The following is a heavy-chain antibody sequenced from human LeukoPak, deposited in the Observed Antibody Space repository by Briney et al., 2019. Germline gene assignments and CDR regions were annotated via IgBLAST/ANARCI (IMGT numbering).Heavy chain of an antibody. D-gene: IGHD4-23*01. J-gene: IGHJ5*02. CDR3: ARVFGGPVSRRFDP. CDR2: IYTSGSS. V-gene: IGHV4-61*09. Sequence: SETLSLTCTVSGGSISSGSYDWYWIRQPAGKGLEWIGHIYTSGSSNYSPSLKSRVTISVGTSKNQFSLKLSSVTAADTAVYYCARVFGGPVSRRFDPWGQGTLVTVSS. CDR1: GGSISSGSYD.